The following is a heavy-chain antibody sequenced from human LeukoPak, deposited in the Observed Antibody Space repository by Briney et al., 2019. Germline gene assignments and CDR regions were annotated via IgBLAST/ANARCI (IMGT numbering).Heavy chain of an antibody. Sequence: GASVKVSCKASGGTFSSYAISWVRQAPGQGLEWMGGIIPIFGTANYAQKFQGRVTITADESTSTAYMELSSPRSEDTAVYYCARAYSGLNAFDIWGQGTMVTVSS. D-gene: IGHD5-12*01. CDR1: GGTFSSYA. CDR3: ARAYSGLNAFDI. J-gene: IGHJ3*02. CDR2: IIPIFGTA. V-gene: IGHV1-69*01.